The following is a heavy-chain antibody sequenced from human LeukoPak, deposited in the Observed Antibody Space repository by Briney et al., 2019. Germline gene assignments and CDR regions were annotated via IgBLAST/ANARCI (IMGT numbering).Heavy chain of an antibody. CDR3: AKDVLSGTYYYFNQ. CDR1: GFTFSSYA. J-gene: IGHJ4*02. D-gene: IGHD1-26*01. CDR2: ISGSGSNT. Sequence: GGSLRLSCAASGFTFSSYAMNWVRQAPGKGLEWVSGISGSGSNTYYADSVMGRFTISRDNSKNTLYLQMNSLRAEDTAVYYCAKDVLSGTYYYFNQWGQGTLVTVSS. V-gene: IGHV3-23*01.